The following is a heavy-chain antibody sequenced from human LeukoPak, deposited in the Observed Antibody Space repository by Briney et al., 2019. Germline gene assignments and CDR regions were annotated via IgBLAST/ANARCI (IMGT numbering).Heavy chain of an antibody. V-gene: IGHV3-23*01. CDR2: ISGSGSST. Sequence: GGSLRFSCAASGFTFTDYAMSWVRQAPGKGLEWVSVISGSGSSTYYADSVKGRFTISREDSKNTLYLKMLRLRAEDTAVYCCAKDSASYGRFDCWGQGTLVSVSS. D-gene: IGHD5-18*01. CDR3: AKDSASYGRFDC. CDR1: GFTFTDYA. J-gene: IGHJ4*02.